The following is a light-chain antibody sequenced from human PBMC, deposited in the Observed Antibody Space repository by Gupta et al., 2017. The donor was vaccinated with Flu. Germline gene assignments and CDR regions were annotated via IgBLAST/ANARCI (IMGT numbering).Light chain of an antibody. Sequence: FLLTQPHSLSESPGKTITISCTRTSGTITDNYVQWYQQRPGSAPTTVMYEDNERPSGVPDRFSGSIARSSNSAFLTISGLQIEDEADYYCQSYDGSGWVFGGGTKLTVL. CDR2: EDN. J-gene: IGLJ3*02. CDR1: SGTITDNY. V-gene: IGLV6-57*03. CDR3: QSYDGSGWV.